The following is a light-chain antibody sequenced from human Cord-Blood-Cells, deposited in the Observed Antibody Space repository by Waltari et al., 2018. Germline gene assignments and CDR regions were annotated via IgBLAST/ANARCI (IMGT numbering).Light chain of an antibody. V-gene: IGLV1-47*01. Sequence: QSVLTQPPSASGTPGQRVTISCSGSSSNIGSNYVYWYQQLQGTAPKLLIYRNNQRPSGVPDRFSGSKSGTPASLAISGLRSEDEADYYCAAWDDSLSGRVFGGGTKLTVL. CDR3: AAWDDSLSGRV. CDR1: SSNIGSNY. J-gene: IGLJ3*02. CDR2: RNN.